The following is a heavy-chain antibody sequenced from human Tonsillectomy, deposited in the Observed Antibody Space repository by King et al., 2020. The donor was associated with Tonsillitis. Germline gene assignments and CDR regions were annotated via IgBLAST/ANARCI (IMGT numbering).Heavy chain of an antibody. J-gene: IGHJ3*01. V-gene: IGHV3-9*01. CDR1: GFTFDDHA. CDR2: TNWNNRSI. Sequence: VQLVESGGGLVQPGRSLRLSCVATGFTFDDHAMHWVRQVPGKGLEWVSGTNWNNRSIAYANSVKGRFTISRGNSRNFLYLGMNSLRPEDTALFYCVKAVVAWLVRGFSFDVWGRGTMVTVSS. CDR3: VKAVVAWLVRGFSFDV. D-gene: IGHD3-10*01.